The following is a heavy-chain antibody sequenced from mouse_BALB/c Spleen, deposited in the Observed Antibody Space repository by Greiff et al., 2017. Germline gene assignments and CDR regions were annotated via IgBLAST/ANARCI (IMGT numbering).Heavy chain of an antibody. Sequence: VQLKESGGGLVKPGGSLKLSCAASGFTFSDYYMYWVRQTPEKRLEWVATISDGGSYTYYPDSVKGRFTISRDNAKNNLYLQMSSLKSEDTAMYYGARGTMITTGYAMDYWGQGTSVTVSS. CDR2: ISDGGSYT. D-gene: IGHD2-4*01. J-gene: IGHJ4*01. CDR3: ARGTMITTGYAMDY. V-gene: IGHV5-4*02. CDR1: GFTFSDYY.